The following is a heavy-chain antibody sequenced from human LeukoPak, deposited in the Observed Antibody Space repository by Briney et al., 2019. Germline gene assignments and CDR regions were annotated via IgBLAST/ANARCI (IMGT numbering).Heavy chain of an antibody. Sequence: SETLSLTCTVSDYSISSGYYWGWIRQPPGKGLEWIGFIHHSGSTYYNPSLKSRVTISVDTSKNQFSLKLSSVTAADTAVYYCARDSSRRMKNTNTRITMIVVVPRFDPWGQGTLVTVSS. V-gene: IGHV4-38-2*02. J-gene: IGHJ5*02. CDR2: IHHSGST. D-gene: IGHD3-22*01. CDR1: DYSISSGYY. CDR3: ARDSSRRMKNTNTRITMIVVVPRFDP.